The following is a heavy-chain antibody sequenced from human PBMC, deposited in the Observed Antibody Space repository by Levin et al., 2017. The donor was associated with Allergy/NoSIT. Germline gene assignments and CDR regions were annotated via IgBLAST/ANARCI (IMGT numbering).Heavy chain of an antibody. J-gene: IGHJ3*02. CDR1: GLTFSDYS. CDR2: ISSSSKYT. V-gene: IGHV3-11*05. Sequence: GGSLRLSCEASGLTFSDYSISWIRQPPGKGLEWLSYISSSSKYTKYADSVKGRFTISRDNAKKSLYLQMNRLRAEDTAVYYCARARFNDAFDIWGQGTIVTVSS. D-gene: IGHD3-3*01. CDR3: ARARFNDAFDI.